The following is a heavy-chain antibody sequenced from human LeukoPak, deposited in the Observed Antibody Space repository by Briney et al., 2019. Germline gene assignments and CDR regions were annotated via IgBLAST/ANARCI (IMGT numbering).Heavy chain of an antibody. J-gene: IGHJ4*02. CDR2: IYFSGST. Sequence: SETQSLTCTVSGGSVNSGSYYWSWVRQPPGKGLEWIGYIYFSGSTYYNPSLRSRAIISIDTSKNQFFLKLTSMTAADTAVYYCGRTSDRWELPRLWGQGTLVTVSS. D-gene: IGHD1-26*01. CDR3: GRTSDRWELPRL. V-gene: IGHV4-61*01. CDR1: GGSVNSGSYY.